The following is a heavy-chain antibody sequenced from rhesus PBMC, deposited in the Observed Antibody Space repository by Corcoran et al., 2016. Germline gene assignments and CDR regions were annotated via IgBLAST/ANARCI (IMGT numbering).Heavy chain of an antibody. CDR2: IYGSGGST. J-gene: IGHJ5-2*02. Sequence: QVQLQESGPAVVKPSETLSLTCAVSGGSISRSNWWSWIRPSPGKGLEWIGGIYGSGGSTDYNPSPKSRVTMSTDTSKNQFSLKLSAVTAADTAGYYCARDRDGYYSGRYNSLDVWGRGVLVTVSS. CDR3: ARDRDGYYSGRYNSLDV. V-gene: IGHV4-93*01. D-gene: IGHD3-16*01. CDR1: GGSISRSNW.